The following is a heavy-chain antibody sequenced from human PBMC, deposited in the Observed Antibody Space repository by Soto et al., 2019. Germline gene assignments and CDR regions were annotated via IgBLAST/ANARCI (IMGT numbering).Heavy chain of an antibody. D-gene: IGHD3-9*01. V-gene: IGHV1-24*01. Sequence: ASVKVSFKVSGYTLTELSMHWVRPAPGKGLEWMGGFDPEDGETIYAQKFQGRVTMTEDTSTDTAYMELSSLRSEDTAVYYCASQGRYFDWLLPRFDYWGQGTLVTVSS. CDR2: FDPEDGET. CDR3: ASQGRYFDWLLPRFDY. CDR1: GYTLTELS. J-gene: IGHJ4*02.